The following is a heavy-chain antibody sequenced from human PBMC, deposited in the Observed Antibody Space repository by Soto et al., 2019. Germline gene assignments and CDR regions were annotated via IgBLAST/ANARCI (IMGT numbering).Heavy chain of an antibody. V-gene: IGHV3-7*05. CDR2: LKEDGSEA. D-gene: IGHD3-16*01. J-gene: IGHJ6*02. CDR3: ARDWGAPGRGSALGYYYHFGMDV. Sequence: EVQLVESGGGLVQPGGSLRLSCAASGFTFSTYWMNWVRQAPGKGLEWVANLKEDGSEAYYVDSVTCRFTISRVNAKNSLYLDMNSLRGEDTAVYYCARDWGAPGRGSALGYYYHFGMDVWGQGTTVTVPS. CDR1: GFTFSTYW.